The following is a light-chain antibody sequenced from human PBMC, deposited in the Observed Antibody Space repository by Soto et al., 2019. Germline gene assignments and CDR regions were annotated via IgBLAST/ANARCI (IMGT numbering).Light chain of an antibody. CDR3: QQYNNWPPLT. CDR1: QSVSSN. J-gene: IGKJ4*01. V-gene: IGKV3-15*01. Sequence: EIVMTQSPATLSVSPGERATLSCRASQSVSSNLAWYQQKPGQAPRLLIYGPSTRATGIPARFSGSGSGTEFTLTISRLQSEDFAVYYCQQYNNWPPLTFGGGTKVEIK. CDR2: GPS.